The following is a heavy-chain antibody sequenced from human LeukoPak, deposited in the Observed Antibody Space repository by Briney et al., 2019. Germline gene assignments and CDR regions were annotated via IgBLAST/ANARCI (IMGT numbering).Heavy chain of an antibody. D-gene: IGHD5-18*01. CDR2: ITSSGSTI. CDR1: GFTFSRYY. V-gene: IGHV3-48*01. Sequence: GGSLRLSFAASGFTFSRYYMHWVRQAPGKGLEWVSYITSSGSTIYYADSVKGRFTISRDNSKNTLYLQMNSLRAEDTAVYYCARGLVTGCTYFGYWGPGTLVTVSS. J-gene: IGHJ4*02. CDR3: ARGLVTGCTYFGY.